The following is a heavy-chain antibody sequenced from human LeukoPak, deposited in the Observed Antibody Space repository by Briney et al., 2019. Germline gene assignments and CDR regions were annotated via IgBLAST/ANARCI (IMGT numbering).Heavy chain of an antibody. J-gene: IGHJ3*02. Sequence: GGSLRLSCAASGFTFSDYYMSWIRQAPWKGLEWVSYISSSGSTIYYADSVKGRFTISRDNAKNSLYLQMNSLRAEDTAVYYCARDMGHMVRGVIGDAFDIWGQGTMVTVSS. D-gene: IGHD3-10*01. CDR2: ISSSGSTI. CDR1: GFTFSDYY. V-gene: IGHV3-11*04. CDR3: ARDMGHMVRGVIGDAFDI.